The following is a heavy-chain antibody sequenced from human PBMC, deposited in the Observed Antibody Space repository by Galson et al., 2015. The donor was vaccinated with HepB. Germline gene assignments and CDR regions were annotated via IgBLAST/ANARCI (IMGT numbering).Heavy chain of an antibody. D-gene: IGHD2-15*01. CDR3: ARGREYCSGGSCYRLDYFDY. CDR1: GFTFSSYS. V-gene: IGHV3-21*01. Sequence: SLRLSCAASGFTFSSYSMNWVRQAPGKGLEWVSSISSSSSYIYYADSVKGRFTISRDNAKNSLYLQMNSLRAEDTAVYYCARGREYCSGGSCYRLDYFDYWGQGTLVTVSS. J-gene: IGHJ4*02. CDR2: ISSSSSYI.